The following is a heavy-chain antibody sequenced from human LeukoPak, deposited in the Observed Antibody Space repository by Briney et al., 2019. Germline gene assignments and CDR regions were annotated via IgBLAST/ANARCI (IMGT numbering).Heavy chain of an antibody. Sequence: PGGSLRLSCAASGFTFSVSVMHWVRQAPGKGLEYVSVISSNGGSTSYANSVKGRFTISRDNSKNTLYLQMGSLRAEDMAVYYCARDLSGGGLDYWGQGTLVTVS. D-gene: IGHD3-10*01. CDR2: ISSNGGST. V-gene: IGHV3-64*01. J-gene: IGHJ4*02. CDR3: ARDLSGGGLDY. CDR1: GFTFSVSV.